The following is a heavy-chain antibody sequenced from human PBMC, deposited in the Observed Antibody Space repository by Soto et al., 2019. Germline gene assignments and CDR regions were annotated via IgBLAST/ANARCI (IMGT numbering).Heavy chain of an antibody. CDR1: GFTLSYFE. CDR3: ARGRNWRTSSGYDGYFDL. Sequence: ELQLVESGGGLVQPGGSLRLSCAASGFTLSYFEMNWVRQAPGKGLEWVSYISNGGSPTYYADSMKGRFTISRDDAKNSLYLEVNSLRAEDTAVYYCARGRNWRTSSGYDGYFDLWGRGTLVTVSS. V-gene: IGHV3-48*03. D-gene: IGHD6-13*01. CDR2: ISNGGSPT. J-gene: IGHJ2*01.